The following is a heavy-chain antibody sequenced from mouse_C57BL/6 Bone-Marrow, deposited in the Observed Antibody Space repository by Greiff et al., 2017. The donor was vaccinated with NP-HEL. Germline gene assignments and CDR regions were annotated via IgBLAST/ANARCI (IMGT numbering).Heavy chain of an antibody. J-gene: IGHJ4*01. Sequence: QVQLQQSGAELVRPGSSVKLSCKASGYTFTSYWMDWVKQRPGQGLEWIGNIYPSDSETHYNQKFKDKATLTVDKSSSTAYMQLSSLTSEDSAVYYCARIYYGNYFFYAMDYWGQGTSVTVSS. V-gene: IGHV1-61*01. CDR1: GYTFTSYW. CDR3: ARIYYGNYFFYAMDY. CDR2: IYPSDSET. D-gene: IGHD2-1*01.